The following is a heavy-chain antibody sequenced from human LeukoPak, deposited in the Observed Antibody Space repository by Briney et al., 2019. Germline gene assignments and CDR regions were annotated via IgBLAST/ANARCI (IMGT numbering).Heavy chain of an antibody. CDR1: GGSFSGYY. Sequence: SETLSLTCAVYGGSFSGYYWTWIRQPPGKGLEWIGDINHSDRTNYNPSLKSRVTISVDTSKNHFSLKLSTVTAADTAVYYCARGGGRDFDYWGQGTLVTVSS. CDR2: INHSDRT. D-gene: IGHD2-15*01. J-gene: IGHJ4*02. V-gene: IGHV4-34*01. CDR3: ARGGGRDFDY.